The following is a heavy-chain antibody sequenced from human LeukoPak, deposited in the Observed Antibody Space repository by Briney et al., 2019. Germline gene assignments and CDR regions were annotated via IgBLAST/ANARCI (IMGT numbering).Heavy chain of an antibody. CDR1: GYTFTSYG. CDR3: ATVGVATIDRGVFDY. D-gene: IGHD5-12*01. J-gene: IGHJ4*02. V-gene: IGHV1-18*01. CDR2: ISAYNGNT. Sequence: ASVKVSCKASGYTFTSYGISWVRQAPGQGLEWMGWISAYNGNTNYAQKLQGRVTMTEDTSTDTAYMELSSLRSEDTAVYYCATVGVATIDRGVFDYWGQGTLVTVSS.